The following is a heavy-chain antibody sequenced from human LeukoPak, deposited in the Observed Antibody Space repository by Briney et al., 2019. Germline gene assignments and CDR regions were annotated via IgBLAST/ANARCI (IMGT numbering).Heavy chain of an antibody. J-gene: IGHJ5*02. Sequence: SETLSLTCAVYGGSFSGYFCSWIRQPPGKGLEWIGEINHSGSTNYNPSLKSRVTISVDTSKNQFSLKLSSVTAADTAVYYCARGHSGRGGLDPWGQGTLVTVSS. V-gene: IGHV4-34*01. CDR3: ARGHSGRGGLDP. CDR2: INHSGST. D-gene: IGHD7-27*01. CDR1: GGSFSGYF.